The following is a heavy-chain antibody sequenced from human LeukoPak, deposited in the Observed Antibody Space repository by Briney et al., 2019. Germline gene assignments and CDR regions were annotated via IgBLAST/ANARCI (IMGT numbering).Heavy chain of an antibody. CDR3: AADYYDSSGYYLGAFDI. D-gene: IGHD3-22*01. Sequence: ASVKVSCKASGVTFSSYAISWVRQAPGQGLEWMGGIIPIFGTANYAQKFQGRVTITTDESTSTAYMELSSLRSEDTAVYYCAADYYDSSGYYLGAFDIWGQGTMVTVSS. V-gene: IGHV1-69*05. CDR2: IIPIFGTA. CDR1: GVTFSSYA. J-gene: IGHJ3*02.